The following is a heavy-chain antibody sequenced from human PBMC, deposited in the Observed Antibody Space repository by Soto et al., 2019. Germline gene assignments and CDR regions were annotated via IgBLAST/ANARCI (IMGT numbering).Heavy chain of an antibody. D-gene: IGHD6-13*01. CDR1: GGSISCYY. CDR3: ARQGVAAAGTLYYYGMDV. V-gene: IGHV4-59*08. J-gene: IGHJ6*02. Sequence: SVTLSLTCTVSGGSISCYYWSWLRQPPGKGLEWIGYIYYSGSTNYNPSLKSRVTISVDTSKNQFSLKLSSVTAADTAVYYCARQGVAAAGTLYYYGMDVWGQGTTVTVS. CDR2: IYYSGST.